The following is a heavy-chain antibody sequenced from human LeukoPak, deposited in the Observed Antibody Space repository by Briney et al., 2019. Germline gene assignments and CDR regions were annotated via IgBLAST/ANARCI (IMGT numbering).Heavy chain of an antibody. V-gene: IGHV1-69*10. CDR2: IIPKLGIA. Sequence: GASVKVSCTASGGSFSSYAISWVRPAPGQGGEWMGGIIPKLGIANYAQKFRDRVTITADESSSTACMELSSLRSEDTAVYYCARALKYYYDSSGYYSDYWGQGTLVTVSS. CDR3: ARALKYYYDSSGYYSDY. J-gene: IGHJ4*02. D-gene: IGHD3-22*01. CDR1: GGSFSSYA.